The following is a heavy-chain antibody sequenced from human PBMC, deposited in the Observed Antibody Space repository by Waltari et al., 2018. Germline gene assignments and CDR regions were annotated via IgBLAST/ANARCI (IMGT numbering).Heavy chain of an antibody. CDR1: GFSLSSSGVA. CDR3: AHRRAWGYMDV. V-gene: IGHV2-5*01. D-gene: IGHD7-27*01. Sequence: QITLKESGPTLVKPTQTLTLTCTFSGFSLSSSGVAVGWIRQPPGKSLEWLGIIYWNDDKRYSPALKSKVTITKDTAKNQVFLTMTNMDPVDTATYYCAHRRAWGYMDVWGKGTTITVSS. J-gene: IGHJ6*03. CDR2: IYWNDDK.